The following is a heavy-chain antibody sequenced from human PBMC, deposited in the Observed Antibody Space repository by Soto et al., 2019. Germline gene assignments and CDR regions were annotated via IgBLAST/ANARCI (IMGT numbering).Heavy chain of an antibody. CDR3: AREGTYYDSSGYHKNWFDP. D-gene: IGHD3-22*01. J-gene: IGHJ5*02. CDR1: GGSISSGDYY. V-gene: IGHV4-30-4*01. CDR2: IYYSGST. Sequence: SETLSLTRTVSGGSISSGDYYWSWIRQPPGKGLEWIGYIYYSGSTYYNPSLKSRVTISVDTSKNQFSLKLSSVTAADTAVYYCAREGTYYDSSGYHKNWFDPWGQGTLVTVSS.